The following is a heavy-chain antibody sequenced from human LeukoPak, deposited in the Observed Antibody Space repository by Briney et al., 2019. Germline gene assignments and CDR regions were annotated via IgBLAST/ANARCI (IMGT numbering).Heavy chain of an antibody. Sequence: PSETLSLTCTVPGGSISSGSYYWRWIRQPAGKGLEWIGRIYTSGCTNYNPSLKSRVTISVDTSKNQFSLKLSSVTAADTAVYYCARWTVDPPSKVVSYGMDVWGQGTTVTVSS. CDR1: GGSISSGSYY. CDR3: ARWTVDPPSKVVSYGMDV. CDR2: IYTSGCT. D-gene: IGHD2-2*01. J-gene: IGHJ6*02. V-gene: IGHV4-61*02.